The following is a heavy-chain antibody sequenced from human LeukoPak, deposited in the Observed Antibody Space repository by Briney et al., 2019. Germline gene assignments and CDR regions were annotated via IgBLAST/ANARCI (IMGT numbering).Heavy chain of an antibody. V-gene: IGHV3-23*01. Sequence: TGGSLRLSCAASGFTFSSYAMSWIRQAPEKGPEWVSSISGSGGSTYYADSVKVRFTLSRDNYKNTLYLQMSSLRAEDTAVYYCAKDQGQRYINYYFDYWGQGTLANLSS. CDR1: GFTFSSYA. J-gene: IGHJ4*02. CDR2: ISGSGGST. D-gene: IGHD2-2*02. CDR3: AKDQGQRYINYYFDY.